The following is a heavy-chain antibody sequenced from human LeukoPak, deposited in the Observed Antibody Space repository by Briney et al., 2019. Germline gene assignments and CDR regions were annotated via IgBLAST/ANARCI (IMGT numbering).Heavy chain of an antibody. CDR2: MNPNSGNT. V-gene: IGHV1-8*01. J-gene: IGHJ6*03. D-gene: IGHD3-10*01. CDR3: ARGPKIPIILLWFGELAGPMDV. CDR1: GYTFTSYD. Sequence: ASVKVSCKASGYTFTSYDINWVRQATGQGLEWMGWMNPNSGNTGYAQKFQGRVTVTRNTSISTAYMELSSLRSEDTAVYYCARGPKIPIILLWFGELAGPMDVWGKGTTVTISS.